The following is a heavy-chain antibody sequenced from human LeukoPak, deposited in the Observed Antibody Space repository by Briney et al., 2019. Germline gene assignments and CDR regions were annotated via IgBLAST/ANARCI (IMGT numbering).Heavy chain of an antibody. CDR1: GFTFSSYG. J-gene: IGHJ4*02. V-gene: IGHV3-33*01. CDR3: ARDRWYAFDL. CDR2: IWYDGSNK. D-gene: IGHD6-13*01. Sequence: GRSLRLSCAASGFTFSSYGMHWVRQAPGKGLEWVAVIWYDGSNKYYADSVKGRFTISRDNSKNTLYLQMNSLRVEDTAVYYCARDRWYAFDLWGQGTLLTVSS.